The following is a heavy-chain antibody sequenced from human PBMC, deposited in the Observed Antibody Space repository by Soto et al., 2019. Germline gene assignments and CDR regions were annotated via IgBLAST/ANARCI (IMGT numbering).Heavy chain of an antibody. J-gene: IGHJ4*02. CDR2: MNPNSGNT. V-gene: IGHV1-8*01. CDR1: GYTFTSYD. D-gene: IGHD3-10*01. CDR3: AREEVRGVPW. Sequence: QVQLVQSGAEVKKPGASVKVSCKASGYTFTSYDINWVRQATGQGLEWMGWMNPNSGNTVYAQKFXGRXTMXXXXXXXTAXXEXSXLRSEDTAVYYCAREEVRGVPWWGQGTLVTVSS.